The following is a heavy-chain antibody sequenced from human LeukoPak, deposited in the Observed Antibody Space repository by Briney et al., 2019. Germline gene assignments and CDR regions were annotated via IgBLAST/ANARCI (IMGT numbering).Heavy chain of an antibody. CDR1: GFTFSSYS. CDR3: ARRQGYCSSTSCPPWFDP. D-gene: IGHD2-2*01. V-gene: IGHV3-48*04. CDR2: ISSSSSTM. Sequence: GGSLRLSCAASGFTFSSYSMNWVRQAPGKGLEWVSYISSSSSTMYYADSVKGRFTISRDNAKNSLHLQMNSLRAEDTAVYYCARRQGYCSSTSCPPWFDPWGQGTLVTVSS. J-gene: IGHJ5*02.